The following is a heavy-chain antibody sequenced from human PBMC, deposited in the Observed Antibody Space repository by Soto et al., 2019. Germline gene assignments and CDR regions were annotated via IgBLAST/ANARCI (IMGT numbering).Heavy chain of an antibody. CDR3: ARDFNSIFDDFADMRWNFDP. CDR1: GGSINNYY. J-gene: IGHJ5*02. V-gene: IGHV4-4*07. CDR2: VFTTGTT. Sequence: PSETLSLTCSVTGGSINNYYWSWVRQSAGKGLEWIGRVFTTGTTDYNPSLTGRVTISVDTSKNQFSLSLRSVTAADTAIYYCARDFNSIFDDFADMRWNFDPWGQRTLVTVSS. D-gene: IGHD3-3*02.